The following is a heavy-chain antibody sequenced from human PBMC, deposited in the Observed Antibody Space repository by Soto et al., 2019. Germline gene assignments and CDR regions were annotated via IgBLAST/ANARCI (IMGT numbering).Heavy chain of an antibody. D-gene: IGHD6-13*01. V-gene: IGHV3-23*01. CDR1: GFTFSSSA. CDR2: ISGSGGST. Sequence: EVQLLESGGGLVQPGGSLRLSCAASGFTFSSSAMSWVRQAPGKGLEWVSAISGSGGSTYYADSVKGRFTISRDNSKNTLYRQMNSLRAEDTAVYYCAKVSQQLVRWYFEYWGPGTLVNVSS. J-gene: IGHJ4*02. CDR3: AKVSQQLVRWYFEY.